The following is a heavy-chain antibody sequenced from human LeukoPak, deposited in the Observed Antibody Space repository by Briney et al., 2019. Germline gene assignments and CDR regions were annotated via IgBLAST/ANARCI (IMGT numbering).Heavy chain of an antibody. J-gene: IGHJ4*02. V-gene: IGHV4-34*01. D-gene: IGHD3-3*01. Sequence: PSETLSLTCAVYGGSFSGYYWSWIRQPPGKGLEWIGEINHSGSTNYSPSLKSRVTISVDTSKNQFSLKLSSVTAADTAVYYCVYYDFWSGLDYWGQGTLVTVSS. CDR2: INHSGST. CDR1: GGSFSGYY. CDR3: VYYDFWSGLDY.